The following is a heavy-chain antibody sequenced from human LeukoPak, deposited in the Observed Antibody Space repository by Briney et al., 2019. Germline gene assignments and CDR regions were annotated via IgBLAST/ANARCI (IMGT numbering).Heavy chain of an antibody. V-gene: IGHV4-38-2*02. CDR1: GYSISSGSY. J-gene: IGHJ4*02. CDR2: IDHSGST. Sequence: SETLSLTCTVSGYSISSGSYWGWIRQPPGKGLEWIGTIDHSGSTFYNPSLKSRVTISVDTSKNQFSLKLSSVTAADTAVYYCARGRRQLRMYYYGSGRFDYWGQGTLVTVSS. CDR3: ARGRRQLRMYYYGSGRFDY. D-gene: IGHD3-10*01.